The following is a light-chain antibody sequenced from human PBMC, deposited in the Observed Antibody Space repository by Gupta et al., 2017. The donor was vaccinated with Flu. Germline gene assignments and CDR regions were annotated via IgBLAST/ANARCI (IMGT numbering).Light chain of an antibody. V-gene: IGKV3-15*01. CDR3: QQDNNWPET. Sequence: PATLSVAPGERATLSCRASQNVNTNLAWYQQKPGQAPRLIIYGTSTRATGVPARFSGSGSGTEFTLSISRLQSEDFASYYCQQDNNWPETFGQGTKVDIK. CDR1: QNVNTN. CDR2: GTS. J-gene: IGKJ1*01.